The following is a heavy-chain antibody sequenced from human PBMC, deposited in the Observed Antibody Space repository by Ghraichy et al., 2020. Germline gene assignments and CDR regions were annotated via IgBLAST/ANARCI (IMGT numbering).Heavy chain of an antibody. CDR3: ARGGIYGDYISALFSYYYGMDV. V-gene: IGHV1-2*02. J-gene: IGHJ6*02. CDR2: IKPNSGET. D-gene: IGHD4-17*01. Sequence: ASVKVSCTASEYTFTAYYLHWLRQAPGQGLEWMGWIKPNSGETLYAPTFQGRVNMTRDTSIFTGYLDLSSLRFDDTATYYCARGGIYGDYISALFSYYYGMDVWGRGTAVTVSS. CDR1: EYTFTAYY.